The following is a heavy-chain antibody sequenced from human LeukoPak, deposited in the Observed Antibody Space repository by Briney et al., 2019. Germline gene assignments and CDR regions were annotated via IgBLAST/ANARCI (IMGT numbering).Heavy chain of an antibody. D-gene: IGHD1-26*01. CDR3: ARDTGSYYGNWFDP. J-gene: IGHJ5*02. CDR1: GGTFSSYA. Sequence: EASVKVSCKASGGTFSSYAISWLRQAPGQGLEWMGGIIPIFGTANYAQKFQGRVTITADESTSTAYMELSSLRSEDTAVYYCARDTGSYYGNWFDPWGQGTLVTVSS. CDR2: IIPIFGTA. V-gene: IGHV1-69*13.